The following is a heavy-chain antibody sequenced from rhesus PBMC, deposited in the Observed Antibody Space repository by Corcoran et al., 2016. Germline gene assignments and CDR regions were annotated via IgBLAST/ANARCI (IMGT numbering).Heavy chain of an antibody. CDR2: LYSKSASN. Sequence: QVQLQESGPGLVKPSETLSLTCAVSGGSISSSNWLTWIRQHPGKGLEWIGGLYSKSASNNYNPSLKSRVTISKDTSKNQFSLKLSSVTAADTAVYYCARGDTVTTFVYWGQGVLVTVSS. CDR3: ARGDTVTTFVY. J-gene: IGHJ4*01. CDR1: GGSISSSNWL. V-gene: IGHV4S18*01. D-gene: IGHD4-23*01.